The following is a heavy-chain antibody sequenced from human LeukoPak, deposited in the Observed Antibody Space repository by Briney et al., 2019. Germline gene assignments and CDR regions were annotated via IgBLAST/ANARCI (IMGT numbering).Heavy chain of an antibody. D-gene: IGHD5-12*01. CDR2: INPSGGST. Sequence: ASVKVSCKASGYTFTSYYMHWLRQAPGQGLEWMGIINPSGGSTRYAQKFQGRVTMTRDTSTSTVYMELSSLRSEDTAVYYCARDAGATGELDYWGQGTLVTVSS. V-gene: IGHV1-46*01. CDR1: GYTFTSYY. J-gene: IGHJ4*02. CDR3: ARDAGATGELDY.